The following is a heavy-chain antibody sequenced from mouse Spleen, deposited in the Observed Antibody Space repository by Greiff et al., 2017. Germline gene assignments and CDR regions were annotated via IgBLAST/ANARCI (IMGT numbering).Heavy chain of an antibody. J-gene: IGHJ2*01. D-gene: IGHD1-1*01. CDR1: GYSITSGYY. CDR3: ARGAYYYGSGYFDY. Sequence: EVKLQESGPGLVKPSQSLSLTCSVTGYSITSGYYWNWIRQFPGNKLEWMGYISYDGSNNYNPSLKNRISITRDTSKNQFFLKLNSVTTEDTATYYCARGAYYYGSGYFDYWGQGTTLTVSS. CDR2: ISYDGSN. V-gene: IGHV3-6*01.